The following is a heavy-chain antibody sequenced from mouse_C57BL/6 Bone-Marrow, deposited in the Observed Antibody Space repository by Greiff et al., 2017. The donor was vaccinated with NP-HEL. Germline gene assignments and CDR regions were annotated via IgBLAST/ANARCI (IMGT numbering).Heavy chain of an antibody. CDR2: ISDGGSYT. J-gene: IGHJ2*01. D-gene: IGHD1-1*01. Sequence: DVKLQESGGGLVKPGGSLKLSCAASGFTFSSYAMSWVRQTPEKRLEWVATISDGGSYTYYPDNVKGRFTISRDNAKNNLYLQMSHLKSEDTAMYYCARVLLLRLDYWGQGTTLTVSS. CDR1: GFTFSSYA. CDR3: ARVLLLRLDY. V-gene: IGHV5-4*03.